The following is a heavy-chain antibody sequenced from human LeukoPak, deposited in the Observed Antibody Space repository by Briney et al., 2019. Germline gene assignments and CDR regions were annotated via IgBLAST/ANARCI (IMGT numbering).Heavy chain of an antibody. CDR1: IGSISSQPDY. D-gene: IGHD3-10*01. CDR2: IHYRGHT. Sequence: SETLSLTCTVSIGSISSQPDYWVWIRQTPGQGLAWIASIHYRGHTFYNPSLKSRITISVDTSKSQMSLWLNSVTAADTAVYYCAKQRAYRGEWAFDIWGQGTRVIVS. V-gene: IGHV4-39*01. CDR3: AKQRAYRGEWAFDI. J-gene: IGHJ3*02.